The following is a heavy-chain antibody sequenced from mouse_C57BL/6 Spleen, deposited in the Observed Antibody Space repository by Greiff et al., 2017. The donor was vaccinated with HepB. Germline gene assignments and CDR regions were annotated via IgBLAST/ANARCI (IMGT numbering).Heavy chain of an antibody. Sequence: VQLQQSGAELVRPGTSVKVSCKASGYAFTNYLIEWVKQRPGQGLEWIGVINPGSGGTNYNEKFKGKATLTADKSSSTAYMQLSSLTSEDSAVYFCARCEDGYYDYWGQGTTLTVSS. V-gene: IGHV1-54*01. D-gene: IGHD2-3*01. CDR3: ARCEDGYYDY. CDR1: GYAFTNYL. CDR2: INPGSGGT. J-gene: IGHJ2*01.